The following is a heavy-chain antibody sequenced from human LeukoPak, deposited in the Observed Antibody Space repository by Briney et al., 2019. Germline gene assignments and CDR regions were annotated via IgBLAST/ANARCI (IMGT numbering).Heavy chain of an antibody. J-gene: IGHJ3*02. CDR2: INPNSGGT. CDR3: ARPTRLFGAFDI. V-gene: IGHV1-2*06. D-gene: IGHD3-22*01. CDR1: GYTFTGYY. Sequence: GASVKVSCKASGYTFTGYYMHWVRQAPGQGLEWMGRINPNSGGTNYAQKFQGRVTMTRDTSISTAYMELGRLRSDDTAVYYCARPTRLFGAFDIWGQGTMVTVSS.